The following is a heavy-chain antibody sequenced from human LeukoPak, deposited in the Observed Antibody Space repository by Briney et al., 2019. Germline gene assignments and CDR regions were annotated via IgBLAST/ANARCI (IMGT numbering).Heavy chain of an antibody. CDR3: ARCGYDILTGYYAFDI. CDR2: IYYSGGT. CDR1: GGSINNYF. D-gene: IGHD3-9*01. Sequence: SETLSLTCTVSGGSINNYFWTWIRQPPGKGLEWIGYIYYSGGTNYNPSLKSRITTSVDTSKNQFSLKLSSVTAADMAVYYCARCGYDILTGYYAFDIWGQGTMVTVSS. V-gene: IGHV4-59*01. J-gene: IGHJ3*02.